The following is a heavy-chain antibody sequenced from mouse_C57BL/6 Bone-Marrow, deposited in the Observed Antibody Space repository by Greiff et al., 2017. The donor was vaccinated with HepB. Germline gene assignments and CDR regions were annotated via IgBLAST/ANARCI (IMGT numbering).Heavy chain of an antibody. CDR3: ARQDPFYYAMDY. J-gene: IGHJ4*01. CDR1: GFTFSSFG. Sequence: EVQGVESGGGLVQPGGSRKLSCAASGFTFSSFGIHWVRQAPEKGLEWVAYISSGSSAIYYADTVKGRFTISRDNPKNTLFLQMTSLRSEDTAMYYCARQDPFYYAMDYWDQGTSVTVSS. CDR2: ISSGSSAI. V-gene: IGHV5-17*02.